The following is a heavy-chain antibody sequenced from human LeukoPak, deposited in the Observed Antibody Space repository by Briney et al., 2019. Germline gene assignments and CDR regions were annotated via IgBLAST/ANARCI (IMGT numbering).Heavy chain of an antibody. D-gene: IGHD4-11*01. Sequence: GESLKIPCRVFGDNLASYWIGWVRQMPGKGLEWMGIIYPGDSDTRYSPSFQGQVTISADKSISTAYLRWSSLKASDTAMYYCVRRVGNSKYDYWGQGTLVTVSS. V-gene: IGHV5-51*01. CDR2: IYPGDSDT. J-gene: IGHJ4*02. CDR1: GDNLASYW. CDR3: VRRVGNSKYDY.